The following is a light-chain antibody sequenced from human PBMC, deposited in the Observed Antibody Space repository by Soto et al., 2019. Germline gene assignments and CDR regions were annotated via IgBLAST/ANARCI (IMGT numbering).Light chain of an antibody. CDR1: QSVSSY. CDR3: QQRSNWVWT. Sequence: EIVLTQSPATLSLSPGERATLSCRASQSVSSYLAWYQQKPGQAPRLLIYDASNRATGIPARFSGSGSGTDFTLTISSLEPEYFAVYYCQQRSNWVWTFGQGTKVEIK. J-gene: IGKJ1*01. CDR2: DAS. V-gene: IGKV3-11*01.